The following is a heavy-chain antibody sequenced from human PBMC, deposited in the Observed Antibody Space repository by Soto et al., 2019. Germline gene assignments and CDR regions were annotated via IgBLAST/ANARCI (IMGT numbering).Heavy chain of an antibody. J-gene: IGHJ6*02. CDR2: IIPISDTT. D-gene: IGHD2-2*01. CDR3: ARSQGSSTSLEIYYYYYYGMDV. CDR1: GGTFSSYA. Sequence: QVQLVQSGAEVKKPGSSVKVSCKASGGTFSSYAISWVRQAPGQGLEWMGGIIPISDTTNYAQKFQGRVTTTADESTSTAYMERSSLRSEDTAGYYCARSQGSSTSLEIYYYYYYGMDVWGQGTTVTVSS. V-gene: IGHV1-69*01.